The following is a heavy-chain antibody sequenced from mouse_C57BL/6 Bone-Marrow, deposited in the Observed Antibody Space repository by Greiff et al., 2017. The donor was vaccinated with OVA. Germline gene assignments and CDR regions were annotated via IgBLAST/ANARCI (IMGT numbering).Heavy chain of an antibody. CDR1: GYTFTSYW. V-gene: IGHV1-50*01. D-gene: IGHD1-1*01. Sequence: VQLQQPGAELVKPGASVKLSCKASGYTFTSYWMQWVKQRPGQGLEWIGEIDPSDSYTTYNQKFKGKATLTVDTSSSTTYKQLSSLTCEDSAGYYCARRYPVAGDYWGQGTTLTVSS. J-gene: IGHJ2*01. CDR3: ARRYPVAGDY. CDR2: IDPSDSYT.